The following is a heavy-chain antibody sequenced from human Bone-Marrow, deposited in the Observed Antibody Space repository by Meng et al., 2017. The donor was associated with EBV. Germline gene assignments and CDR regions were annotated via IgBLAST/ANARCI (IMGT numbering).Heavy chain of an antibody. D-gene: IGHD3-10*01. V-gene: IGHV1-69*01. Sequence: HVRVVQSGAEVKKPGSSVKVSFKTSGGPFSSDAISWVRQAPGQGLEWIGGLIPMSGAPNYAQTFQGRVTITADASTSTHYMDLRNLRSEDTAMYYCASESGRGYTPDYWGQGTLVTVSS. CDR3: ASESGRGYTPDY. CDR2: LIPMSGAP. CDR1: GGPFSSDA. J-gene: IGHJ4*02.